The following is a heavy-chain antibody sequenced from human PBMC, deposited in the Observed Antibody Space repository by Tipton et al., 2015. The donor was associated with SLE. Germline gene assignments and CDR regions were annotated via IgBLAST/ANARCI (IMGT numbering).Heavy chain of an antibody. CDR3: ARAGAGARDYFCYMDV. CDR1: GGSISSGSYY. J-gene: IGHJ6*03. CDR2: IYTSGST. V-gene: IGHV4-61*02. Sequence: TLSLTCTVSGGSISSGSYYWSWIRQPAGKGLEWIGRIYTSGSTNYNPSLKSRVTISVDTAKNQFSLKLSSGTAADTAVYYCARAGAGARDYFCYMDVWGKGTTVTVSS. D-gene: IGHD1-26*01.